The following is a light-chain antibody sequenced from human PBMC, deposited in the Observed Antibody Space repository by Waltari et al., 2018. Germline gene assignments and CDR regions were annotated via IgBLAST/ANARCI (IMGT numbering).Light chain of an antibody. J-gene: IGLJ2*01. V-gene: IGLV1-40*01. CDR2: GTS. Sequence: QSVLTPPPSASGAPGPRVSIPCTGRGSNPAVGSELHSDQQQPGKAPNLLHYGTSTRPPGVPDRFFGSQSGTSASLAITALQAEDEAEYYCQSYDTSLSVVFGGGTKLTVL. CDR3: QSYDTSLSVV. CDR1: GSNPAVGSE.